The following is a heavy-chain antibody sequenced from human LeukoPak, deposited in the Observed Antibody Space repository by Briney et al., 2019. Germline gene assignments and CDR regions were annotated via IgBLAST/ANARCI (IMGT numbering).Heavy chain of an antibody. CDR2: INHRGHT. CDR1: GGSFIGYH. Sequence: SETLSLTCAVYGGSFIGYHWNWIRQTPEKGLEWIGEINHRGHTNYNPSLESRVTISVDTSKNQFSLKLRSVTAADTAVYYCARDPTTVVTLPYYLDFWGPGTLVTVSS. J-gene: IGHJ4*02. V-gene: IGHV4-34*01. D-gene: IGHD4-23*01. CDR3: ARDPTTVVTLPYYLDF.